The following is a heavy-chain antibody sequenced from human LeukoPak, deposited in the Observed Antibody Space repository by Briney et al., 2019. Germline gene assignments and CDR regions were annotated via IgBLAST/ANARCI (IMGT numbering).Heavy chain of an antibody. V-gene: IGHV1-69*05. J-gene: IGHJ4*02. D-gene: IGHD3-22*01. CDR3: ARRYYYDSSGYSDFDY. CDR1: GGTFSSYA. CDR2: IIPIFGTA. Sequence: SVKVSCKASGGTFSSYAISWVRQAPGQGLEWMGGIIPIFGTANYAQKFQGRVTITTDESTSTAYMELSSLRSEDTAVYYCARRYYYDSSGYSDFDYWGQGTLVTVSS.